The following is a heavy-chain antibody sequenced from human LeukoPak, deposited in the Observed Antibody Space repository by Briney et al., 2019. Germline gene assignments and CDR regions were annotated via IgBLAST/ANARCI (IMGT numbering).Heavy chain of an antibody. Sequence: SETLSLTCAVYGGSFSGYYWSWIRQPPGKGLEWIGEINHSGSTNYNPSLKSRVTISVDTSKNQFSLKLSSVTAADTAVYYCARGQRSRYSGYDSNLSRYYYYMDVWGKGTTVTVSS. CDR3: ARGQRSRYSGYDSNLSRYYYYMDV. J-gene: IGHJ6*03. CDR2: INHSGST. V-gene: IGHV4-34*01. D-gene: IGHD5-12*01. CDR1: GGSFSGYY.